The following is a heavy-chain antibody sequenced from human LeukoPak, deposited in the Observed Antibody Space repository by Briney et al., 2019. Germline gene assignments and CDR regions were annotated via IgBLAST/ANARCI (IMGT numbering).Heavy chain of an antibody. D-gene: IGHD5-18*01. CDR3: ARGGWIQLWWYY. Sequence: GGSLRLSCAASGFTFSSYWMSWVRQAPGKGLEWVANIKQDGSEKYYVDSVEGRFTISRDNAKNSLYLQMNSLRAEDTAVYYCARGGWIQLWWYYWAKETLFPV. J-gene: IGHJ4*02. CDR2: IKQDGSEK. CDR1: GFTFSSYW. V-gene: IGHV3-7*01.